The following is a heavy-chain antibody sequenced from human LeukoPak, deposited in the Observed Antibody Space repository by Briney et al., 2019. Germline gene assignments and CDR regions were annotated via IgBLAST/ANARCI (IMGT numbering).Heavy chain of an antibody. CDR2: INPNSGGT. CDR3: ARVADTAMASFDY. Sequence: ASVNVSCKASGYTFTGYYMHWVRQAPGQGLEWMGWINPNSGGTNYAQKFQGWVTMTRDTSISTAYMELSSLRSEDTAVYYCARVADTAMASFDYWGQGTLVTVSS. CDR1: GYTFTGYY. D-gene: IGHD5-18*01. J-gene: IGHJ4*02. V-gene: IGHV1-2*04.